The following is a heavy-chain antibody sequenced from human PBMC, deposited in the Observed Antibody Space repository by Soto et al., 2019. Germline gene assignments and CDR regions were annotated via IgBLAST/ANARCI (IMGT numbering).Heavy chain of an antibody. D-gene: IGHD6-13*01. J-gene: IGHJ4*02. CDR1: GFTFSSYW. Sequence: PGGSLRLSCAASGFTFSSYWMHWVRQAPGKGLVWVSRINSDGSSTSYADSVKGRFTISRDNAKNTLYLQMNSLRAEDTAVYYCARDRIAAAXEEGFDYWGQGTLVTVSS. CDR2: INSDGSST. CDR3: ARDRIAAAXEEGFDY. V-gene: IGHV3-74*01.